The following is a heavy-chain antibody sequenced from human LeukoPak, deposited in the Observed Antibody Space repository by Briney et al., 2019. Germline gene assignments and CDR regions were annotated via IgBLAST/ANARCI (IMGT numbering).Heavy chain of an antibody. V-gene: IGHV3-48*03. J-gene: IGHJ4*02. Sequence: GGSLRLSCAASGFTFSSYEMNWVRQAPGKGLEWVSCISSGGSTIYYADSVRGRFTISRDNAKNSLYLQMNSLRADDTAVYYCAREGDSSSYFDYWGQGTLVTVSS. CDR2: ISSGGSTI. CDR1: GFTFSSYE. CDR3: AREGDSSSYFDY. D-gene: IGHD3-22*01.